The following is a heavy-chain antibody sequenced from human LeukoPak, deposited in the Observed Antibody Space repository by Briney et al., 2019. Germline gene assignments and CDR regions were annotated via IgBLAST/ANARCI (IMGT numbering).Heavy chain of an antibody. D-gene: IGHD3-10*01. V-gene: IGHV1-8*01. J-gene: IGHJ4*02. CDR2: MNPNSGNT. CDR1: GYTFTSYG. CDR3: ARGVGTKLLWFGESSHIDY. Sequence: GASVKVSCKASGYTFTSYGINWVRQATGQGLEWMGWMNPNSGNTGYAQKFQGRVTMTRNTSISTAYMELSSLRSEDTAVYYCARGVGTKLLWFGESSHIDYWGQGTLVTVSS.